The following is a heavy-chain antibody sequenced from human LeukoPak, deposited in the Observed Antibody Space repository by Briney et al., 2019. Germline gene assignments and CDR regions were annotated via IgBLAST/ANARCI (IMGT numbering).Heavy chain of an antibody. Sequence: GGSLRLSCAASGFTVSSNYMSWVRQAPGKGLEWVSVIYSGGSTYYADSVKGRFTISRDNSKNTLYLQMNSLRAEDTAVYYCVRHPSSGWYEGYFDYWGQGTLVTVSS. CDR3: VRHPSSGWYEGYFDY. CDR2: IYSGGST. D-gene: IGHD6-19*01. V-gene: IGHV3-66*04. CDR1: GFTVSSNY. J-gene: IGHJ4*02.